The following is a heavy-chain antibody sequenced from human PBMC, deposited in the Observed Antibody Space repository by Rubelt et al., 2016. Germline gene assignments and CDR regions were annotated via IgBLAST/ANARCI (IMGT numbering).Heavy chain of an antibody. CDR2: IYHSGST. V-gene: IGHV4-31*02. Sequence: IYHSGSTYYNPSLKSRVTISVDTSKNQFSLKLSSVTAADTAVYYCARTTIAFPFDYWGQGTLVTVSS. CDR3: ARTTIAFPFDY. J-gene: IGHJ4*02. D-gene: IGHD1-1*01.